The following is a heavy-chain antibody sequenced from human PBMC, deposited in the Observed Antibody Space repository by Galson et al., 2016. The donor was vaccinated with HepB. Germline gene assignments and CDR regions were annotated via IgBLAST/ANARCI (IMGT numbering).Heavy chain of an antibody. V-gene: IGHV1-69*13. CDR1: GGTFSSFA. CDR3: ARDPWDGYSPWALGY. CDR2: IIPMFGTP. Sequence: SVKVSCKASGGTFSSFAISWVRQAPGHGPEWMGGIIPMFGTPNYAQNFQGRVTITADESTSTAYMELSSLTSEDTAVYYCARDPWDGYSPWALGYWGQGSLVTVSS. J-gene: IGHJ4*02. D-gene: IGHD5-24*01.